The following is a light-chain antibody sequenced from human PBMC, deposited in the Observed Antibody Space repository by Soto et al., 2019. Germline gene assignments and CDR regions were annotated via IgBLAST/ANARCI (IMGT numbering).Light chain of an antibody. CDR1: QSVTTY. Sequence: EIVLTQSPATLSLSPGERATLSCRASQSVTTYLAWYQQKPGQAPRLLIYDASNRATGIPARFNGSGSGTDFTLTISSLEPEDSGVYYCQQYGSSPGTFGPGTKVDIK. V-gene: IGKV3-11*01. CDR3: QQYGSSPGT. CDR2: DAS. J-gene: IGKJ3*01.